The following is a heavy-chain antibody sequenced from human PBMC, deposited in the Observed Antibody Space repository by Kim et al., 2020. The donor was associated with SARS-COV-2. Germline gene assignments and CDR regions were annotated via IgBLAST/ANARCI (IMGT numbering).Heavy chain of an antibody. CDR2: ISSSSSTI. CDR1: GFTFSSYS. Sequence: GGSLRLSCAASGFTFSSYSMNWVRQAPGKGLEWVSYISSSSSTIYYADSVKGRFTISRDNAKNSLYLQMNSLRDEDTAVYYCARDDGYSSSWYLYYYYGMDVWGQGTTVTVSS. CDR3: ARDDGYSSSWYLYYYYGMDV. J-gene: IGHJ6*02. D-gene: IGHD6-13*01. V-gene: IGHV3-48*02.